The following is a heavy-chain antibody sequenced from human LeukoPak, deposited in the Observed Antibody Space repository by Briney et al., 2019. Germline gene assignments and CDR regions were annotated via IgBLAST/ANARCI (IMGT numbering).Heavy chain of an antibody. Sequence: SVKVSCKASGYTFTGYYMHWVRQAPGQGLEWMGGIIPIFGTANYAQKFQGRVTITADESTSTAYMELSSLRSEDTAVYYCARDLGPAAGIDYWGQGTLVTVSS. CDR1: GYTFTGYY. CDR3: ARDLGPAAGIDY. V-gene: IGHV1-69*13. J-gene: IGHJ4*02. CDR2: IIPIFGTA. D-gene: IGHD6-13*01.